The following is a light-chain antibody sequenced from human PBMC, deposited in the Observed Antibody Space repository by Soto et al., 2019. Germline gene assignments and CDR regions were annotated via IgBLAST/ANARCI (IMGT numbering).Light chain of an antibody. J-gene: IGLJ3*02. V-gene: IGLV2-23*02. CDR2: EVT. CDR3: CSYAGSSTPLV. Sequence: QSALTQPASVSGSRGQSITIPCTGTSSDVGNYNLVSWYQKHPGKAPKLLIYEVTQRPSGVTNRFSGSKSGNTASLTISGLQAEDEADYYCCSYAGSSTPLVFGGGTKLTVL. CDR1: SSDVGNYNL.